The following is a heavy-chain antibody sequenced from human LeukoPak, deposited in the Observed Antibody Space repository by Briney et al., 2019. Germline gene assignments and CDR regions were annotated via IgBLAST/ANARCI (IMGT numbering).Heavy chain of an antibody. Sequence: PGRSLRLSCVVSGFSFSSHGMHWVRQAPGKGLEWVAVIWYDGSKRYYADSVKGRFSISRDDSKNTLYLQMDSLRAEDTAVYYCAREESVGWLVAYWGQGTLVTVSS. J-gene: IGHJ4*02. D-gene: IGHD6-19*01. CDR2: IWYDGSKR. CDR1: GFSFSSHG. CDR3: AREESVGWLVAY. V-gene: IGHV3-33*01.